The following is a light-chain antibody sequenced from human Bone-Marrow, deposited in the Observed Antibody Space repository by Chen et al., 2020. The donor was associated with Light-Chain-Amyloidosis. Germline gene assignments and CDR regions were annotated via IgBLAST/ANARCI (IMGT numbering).Light chain of an antibody. CDR3: QQCGTSPIT. J-gene: IGKJ1*01. V-gene: IGKV3-20*01. CDR2: DTV. CDR1: RSVRSSY. Sequence: EIVLTQSPGTLSLSPGERATLSCRASRSVRSSYLAWYQQRPGQAPRLLIYDTVSRASGTPDRFSGSGSGTDFTLSISRLEPEDSAVYYCQQCGTSPITFGQGTKVE.